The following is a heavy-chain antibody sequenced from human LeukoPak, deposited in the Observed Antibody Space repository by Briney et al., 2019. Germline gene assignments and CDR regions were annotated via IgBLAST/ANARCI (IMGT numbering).Heavy chain of an antibody. CDR3: ARASSLLWFGELLGGQYYFDY. Sequence: SETLSLTCTVSGGSISSSSYYWGWIRQPPGKGLEWIGSIYYSGSTYYNPSLKSRVTISVDTSKNQFSLKLSSVTAADTAVYYCARASSLLWFGELLGGQYYFDYWGQGTLVTVSS. J-gene: IGHJ4*02. V-gene: IGHV4-39*07. CDR1: GGSISSSSYY. CDR2: IYYSGST. D-gene: IGHD3-10*01.